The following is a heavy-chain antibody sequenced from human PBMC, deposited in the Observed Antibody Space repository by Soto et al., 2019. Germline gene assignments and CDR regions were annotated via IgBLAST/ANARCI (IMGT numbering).Heavy chain of an antibody. CDR1: GGSISNGYYY. J-gene: IGHJ4*02. CDR2: TYHSGRT. V-gene: IGHV4-31*03. CDR3: ARWVEVSLDYFDS. Sequence: LSLTCTVSGGSISNGYYYWSWVRQNPGKGLEWIGHTYHSGRTYYNPSLKSRVTISVDTSKNQFSLNLSSVTAADTAVYYCARWVEVSLDYFDSWGQGTPVTVSS. D-gene: IGHD2-15*01.